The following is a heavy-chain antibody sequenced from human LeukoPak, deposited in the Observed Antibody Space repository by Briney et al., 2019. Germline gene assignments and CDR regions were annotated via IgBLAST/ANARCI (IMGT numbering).Heavy chain of an antibody. CDR3: ARDGWELLQFDY. CDR1: GFTFSSYS. J-gene: IGHJ4*02. CDR2: ISSSSSYI. D-gene: IGHD1-26*01. Sequence: GGSLRLSCAASGFTFSSYSMNWVRQAPGKGLEWVSSISSSSSYIYYADSVKGRFTISRDNAKNSLYLQMNSLRAEDTAVYYCARDGWELLQFDYWGQGTLVTVSS. V-gene: IGHV3-21*01.